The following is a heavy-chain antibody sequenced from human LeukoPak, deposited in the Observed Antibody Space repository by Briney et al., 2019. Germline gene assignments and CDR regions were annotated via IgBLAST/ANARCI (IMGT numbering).Heavy chain of an antibody. CDR2: IYSGGST. CDR1: GFTVSSNY. CDR3: AREGDYYDSSGYLYYFDY. Sequence: GGSLRLSCAASGFTVSSNYMSWVRQAPGKGLEWVSVIYSGGSTYYADSVKGRFTISRDNSKNTLYLQMNSLRAEDTAVYYCAREGDYYDSSGYLYYFDYWGQGTLVTVSS. V-gene: IGHV3-53*01. D-gene: IGHD3-22*01. J-gene: IGHJ4*02.